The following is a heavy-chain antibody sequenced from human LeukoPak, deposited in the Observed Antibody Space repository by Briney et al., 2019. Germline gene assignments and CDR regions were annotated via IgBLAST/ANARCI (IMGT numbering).Heavy chain of an antibody. Sequence: ASVKVSCKASGYAFTSYGTSWVRQAPGQGLEWMGWISAYNGNTNYAQKHQGKVTMTTDTSTSTAYMELRSLRSDDTAVYYCARNTCSGGSCYSDYWGQGTLVTVSS. CDR1: GYAFTSYG. D-gene: IGHD2-15*01. CDR2: ISAYNGNT. J-gene: IGHJ4*02. CDR3: ARNTCSGGSCYSDY. V-gene: IGHV1-18*01.